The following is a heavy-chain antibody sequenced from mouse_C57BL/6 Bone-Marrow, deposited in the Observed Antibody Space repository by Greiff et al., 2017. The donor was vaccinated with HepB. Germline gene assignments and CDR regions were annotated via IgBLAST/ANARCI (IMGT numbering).Heavy chain of an antibody. CDR3: TPMAGFAY. CDR2: IDPENGDT. J-gene: IGHJ3*01. Sequence: VQLQQSGAELVRPGASVKLSCTASGFNIKDDYMHWVKQRPEQGLEWIGWIDPENGDTEYASKFQGKATITADTSSNTAYLQLSSLTSEDTAVYYCTPMAGFAYWGQGTLVTVSA. CDR1: GFNIKDDY. D-gene: IGHD1-1*02. V-gene: IGHV14-4*01.